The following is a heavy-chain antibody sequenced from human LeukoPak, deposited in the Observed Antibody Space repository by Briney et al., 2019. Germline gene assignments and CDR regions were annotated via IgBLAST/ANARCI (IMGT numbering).Heavy chain of an antibody. CDR1: GITLSNYG. CDR2: IGASGGGT. CDR3: AKRGVVIRVILVGFHKEAYYFDS. V-gene: IGHV3-23*01. Sequence: GGSLRLSCAVSGITLSNYGMSWVREAPGTGLEWVAGIGASGGGTNYADSVKGRFTISRDNPKKTLYLQMNSLRAEDTAVYFCAKRGVVIRVILVGFHKEAYYFDSWGQGALVTVSS. D-gene: IGHD2-21*01. J-gene: IGHJ4*02.